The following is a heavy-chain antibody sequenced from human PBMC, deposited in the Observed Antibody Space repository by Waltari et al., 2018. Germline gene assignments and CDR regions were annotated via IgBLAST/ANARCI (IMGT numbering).Heavy chain of an antibody. CDR2: IYSGGST. Sequence: EVQLVESGGGLIQPGGSLRLSCAASGFTVSSSYLAWFRRAPGKGLEWVSGIYSGGSTYYADSVKGRFTISRDNSKNTLYLQMNSLRAEDTAVYYCARDCGGDCYAALGYWGQGTLVTVSS. CDR3: ARDCGGDCYAALGY. D-gene: IGHD2-21*02. J-gene: IGHJ4*02. CDR1: GFTVSSSY. V-gene: IGHV3-53*01.